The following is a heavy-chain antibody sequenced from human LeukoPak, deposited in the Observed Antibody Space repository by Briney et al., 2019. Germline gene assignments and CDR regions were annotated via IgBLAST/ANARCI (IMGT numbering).Heavy chain of an antibody. CDR2: IYYSGST. V-gene: IGHV4-39*07. Sequence: SETLSLTCTVSGGSISSSSYYWGWIRQPPGKGLEWFGSIYYSGSTYYNPSLKSRVTISVDTSKNQFSLKLSSVTAADTAVYYCARDMKGRDYMDVSGKGTTVTVSS. D-gene: IGHD3-16*01. J-gene: IGHJ6*03. CDR3: ARDMKGRDYMDV. CDR1: GGSISSSSYY.